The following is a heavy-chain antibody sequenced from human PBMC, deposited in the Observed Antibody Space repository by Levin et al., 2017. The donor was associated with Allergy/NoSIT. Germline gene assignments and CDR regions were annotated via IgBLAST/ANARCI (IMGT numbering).Heavy chain of an antibody. D-gene: IGHD1-1*01. J-gene: IGHJ2*01. CDR3: ARRESDNFSWYFDL. Sequence: GGSLRLSCEASGYSFNSCWIAWVRQTPGNGLEWVGIIYPGDSDTRYSPSFQGRVTISADKSTSTLYLQWSSLKTSDTAMYYCARRESDNFSWYFDLWGRGTLVTVSS. CDR2: IYPGDSDT. V-gene: IGHV5-51*01. CDR1: GYSFNSCW.